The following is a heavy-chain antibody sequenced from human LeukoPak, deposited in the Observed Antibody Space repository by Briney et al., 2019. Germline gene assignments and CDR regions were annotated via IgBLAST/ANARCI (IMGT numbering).Heavy chain of an antibody. CDR3: AKNHDFWSGAPDY. CDR1: GFTFSTYA. V-gene: IGHV3-23*01. J-gene: IGHJ4*02. D-gene: IGHD3-3*01. CDR2: ISGSGGAT. Sequence: GGSLRLSCAASGFTFSTYAMTWVRQAPGKGLEWVSLISGSGGATYYADSVKGRFTISRDNARNTLYLQMNSLRAEDTAVYYCAKNHDFWSGAPDYWGQGTLVTVSS.